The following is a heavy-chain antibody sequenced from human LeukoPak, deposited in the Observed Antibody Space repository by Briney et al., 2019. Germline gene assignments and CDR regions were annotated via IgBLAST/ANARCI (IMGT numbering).Heavy chain of an antibody. D-gene: IGHD3-22*01. V-gene: IGHV1-2*02. CDR2: VNPNSGGT. CDR1: AYTFTDYY. CDR3: AKGRARGSSGYENWFDP. Sequence: GASVKVSCKASAYTFTDYYMHWVRQAPGQGLEWMGWVNPNSGGTNYAQKFQGRVTMTRDTSNSTAYMELSSPRYDDTAVYYCAKGRARGSSGYENWFDPWGQGTLVTVSS. J-gene: IGHJ5*02.